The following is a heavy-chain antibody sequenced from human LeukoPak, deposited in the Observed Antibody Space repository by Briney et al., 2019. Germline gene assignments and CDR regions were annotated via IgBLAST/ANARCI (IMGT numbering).Heavy chain of an antibody. CDR1: GGSISSSSYY. CDR3: ARQPRSLTTLNWFDP. CDR2: IYYSGST. Sequence: SETLSLTCTVSGGSISSSSYYWGWIRQPPGKGLEWIGSIYYSGSTYYNPSLKSRVTISVDTSKNQFSLKLSSVTAADTAVYYCARQPRSLTTLNWFDPWGQGTLVTVSS. J-gene: IGHJ5*02. V-gene: IGHV4-39*01. D-gene: IGHD4-11*01.